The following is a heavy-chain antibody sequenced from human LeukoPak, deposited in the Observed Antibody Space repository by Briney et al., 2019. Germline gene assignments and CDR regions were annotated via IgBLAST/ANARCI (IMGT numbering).Heavy chain of an antibody. J-gene: IGHJ4*02. CDR1: GFSFSRYA. D-gene: IGHD1-26*01. V-gene: IGHV3-64*04. CDR3: ARDQSRSGSYELTDY. CDR2: ISDNGATT. Sequence: GGSLRLSCAASGFSFSRYAMHWVRQTPGRGLEHVAVISDNGATTYYADSVKGRFTISRDNSKNTLYLQMNSLRAEDTAVYYCARDQSRSGSYELTDYWGQGTLVTVSS.